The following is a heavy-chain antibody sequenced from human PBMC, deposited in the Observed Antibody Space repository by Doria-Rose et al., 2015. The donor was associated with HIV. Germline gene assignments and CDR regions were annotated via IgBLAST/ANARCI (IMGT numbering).Heavy chain of an antibody. V-gene: IGHV3-48*03. CDR3: ARGYSSSLDY. J-gene: IGHJ4*02. CDR2: ISSSSATI. Sequence: EVQLVESGGGLVQPGGSLRLSCAASGFSFSTSEMNWVRQAPGKGLEWVSYISSSSATIYYADSVKGRFTISRDNAENSLFLQMNSLRAEDTAVYYCARGYSSSLDYWGQGTLVTVSS. CDR1: GFSFSTSE. D-gene: IGHD6-6*01.